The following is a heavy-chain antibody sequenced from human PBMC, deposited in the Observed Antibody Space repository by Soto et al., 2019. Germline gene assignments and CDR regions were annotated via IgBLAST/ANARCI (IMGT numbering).Heavy chain of an antibody. D-gene: IGHD1-1*01. Sequence: GGSLRLSCAASGFTFSSYAMSWVRQAPGKGRGWVSAFSGSGGSTYYADSVKGRFTISRDNSKNTLYLQMNSLKAEDTAVYYCAKAGTISSPPWGQGTLVTVSS. CDR1: GFTFSSYA. J-gene: IGHJ5*02. CDR3: AKAGTISSPP. CDR2: FSGSGGST. V-gene: IGHV3-23*01.